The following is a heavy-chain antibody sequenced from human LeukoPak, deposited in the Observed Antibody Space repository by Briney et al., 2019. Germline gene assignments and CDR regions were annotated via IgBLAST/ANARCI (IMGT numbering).Heavy chain of an antibody. V-gene: IGHV3-21*01. CDR2: ISNSGSYI. CDR1: GFTFSSYS. CDR3: ARDPFYTSWYGAFDI. Sequence: GGPLRLSCAASGFTFSSYSVTWVRQAPGKGLEWVSSISNSGSYIYYADSVKGRFTISRDNAKDSLYLQTDSLRSEDTTVYFCARDPFYTSWYGAFDIWGQGTMVTVSS. D-gene: IGHD6-13*01. J-gene: IGHJ3*02.